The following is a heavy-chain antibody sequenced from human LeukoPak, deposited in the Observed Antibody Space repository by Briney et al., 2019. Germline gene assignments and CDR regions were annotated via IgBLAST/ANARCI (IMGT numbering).Heavy chain of an antibody. CDR2: INSDGSST. CDR1: GFTFSSYW. D-gene: IGHD3-10*01. V-gene: IGHV3-74*01. J-gene: IGHJ6*03. Sequence: QPGGSLRLSCAASGFTFSSYWMHWVRQAPGKGLVWVSRINSDGSSTSYADSVKGRFTISRDNAKNTLYLQMNSLRAEDTAVYYCARPTYGSGSYFGEYYYYYMDVWGKGTTVTVSS. CDR3: ARPTYGSGSYFGEYYYYYMDV.